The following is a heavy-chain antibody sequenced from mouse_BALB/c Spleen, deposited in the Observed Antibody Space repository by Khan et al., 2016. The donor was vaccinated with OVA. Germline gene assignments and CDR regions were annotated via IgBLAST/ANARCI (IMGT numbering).Heavy chain of an antibody. CDR3: ASDGMSPCDAMDY. D-gene: IGHD1-1*01. CDR1: GYTFTTYV. J-gene: IGHJ4*01. CDR2: INPYTDGA. V-gene: IGHV1S136*01. Sequence: VRLQQSGPELVKPGTSVKMSCKASGYTFTTYVIHWVQQSPGLGLEWIGCINPYTDGAIYNEKFKGKATLTSDNSSSTAYVELSSLTSEDSAVYYCASDGMSPCDAMDYWGQGTSVTASS.